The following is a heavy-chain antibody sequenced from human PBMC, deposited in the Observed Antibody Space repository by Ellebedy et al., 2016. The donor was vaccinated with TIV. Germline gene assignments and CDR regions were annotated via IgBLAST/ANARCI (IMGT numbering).Heavy chain of an antibody. CDR2: ISSSSKYI. Sequence: GESLNISXASSGFTFSSYIMNWVRQAPGKGLEWVSSISSSSKYIYYADSVKGRFTISRDNAKNSLYLQMTSLRAEDTAVYYCARVRGCSGGSCYGMDVWGQGTTVTVSS. CDR1: GFTFSSYI. J-gene: IGHJ6*02. D-gene: IGHD2-15*01. V-gene: IGHV3-21*01. CDR3: ARVRGCSGGSCYGMDV.